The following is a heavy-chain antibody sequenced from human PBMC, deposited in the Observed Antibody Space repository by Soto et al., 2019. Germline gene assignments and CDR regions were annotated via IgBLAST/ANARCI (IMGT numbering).Heavy chain of an antibody. Sequence: GESLKISCAASGFTFSSYAMSWVRQAPGKGLEWVSAISGSGGSTYYADSVKGRFTISRDNSKNTLYLQMNSLRAEDTAVYYCAKEVVRGSSYWGQGTLVTVSS. D-gene: IGHD3-10*01. CDR2: ISGSGGST. CDR1: GFTFSSYA. CDR3: AKEVVRGSSY. J-gene: IGHJ4*02. V-gene: IGHV3-23*01.